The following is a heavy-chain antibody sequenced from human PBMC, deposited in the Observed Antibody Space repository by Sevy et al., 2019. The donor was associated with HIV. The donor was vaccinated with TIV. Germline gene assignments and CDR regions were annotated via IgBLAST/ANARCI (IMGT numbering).Heavy chain of an antibody. CDR2: IHHAGSA. Sequence: SETLSLTCAVSGGSISSSNWWTWVRQSPGKGLEWIGEIHHAGSAKYNPSLQSRVTISVDKSNNQFSLKLNSVTAADTAVYYCARDPGAAASKGELDYWGHGIKVTVSS. CDR3: ARDPGAAASKGELDY. CDR1: GGSISSSNW. V-gene: IGHV4-4*02. J-gene: IGHJ4*01. D-gene: IGHD6-13*01.